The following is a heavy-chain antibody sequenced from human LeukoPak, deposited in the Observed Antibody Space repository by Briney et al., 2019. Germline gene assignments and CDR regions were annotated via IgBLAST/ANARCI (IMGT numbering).Heavy chain of an antibody. D-gene: IGHD6-13*01. V-gene: IGHV4-38-2*02. CDR1: GYSISSAYY. J-gene: IGHJ6*03. CDR3: ARDQGGSRRYYYYYYYMDV. CDR2: IYHSGST. Sequence: PSETLSLTCTVSGYSISSAYYWGWIRQPPGKGLEWIGTIYHSGSTSYNPSLKSRVTISVDTSKNQFSLQLNSVTPEDTAVYYCARDQGGSRRYYYYYYYMDVWGKGTTVTVSS.